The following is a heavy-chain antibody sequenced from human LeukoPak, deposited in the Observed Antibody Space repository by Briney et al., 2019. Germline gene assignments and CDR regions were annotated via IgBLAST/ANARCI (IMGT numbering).Heavy chain of an antibody. CDR1: GFTVSSNY. J-gene: IGHJ6*03. V-gene: IGHV3-53*01. CDR3: ASGSGSYRTPYYYMDV. D-gene: IGHD3-10*01. CDR2: IYSGGST. Sequence: GGSLRLSCVASGFTVSSNYMGWVRQAPGKGLEWVSVIYSGGSTYYADSVKGRFTISRDNSKNTLYLQMNSLRAEDTAVYYCASGSGSYRTPYYYMDVWGTGTTVTVSS.